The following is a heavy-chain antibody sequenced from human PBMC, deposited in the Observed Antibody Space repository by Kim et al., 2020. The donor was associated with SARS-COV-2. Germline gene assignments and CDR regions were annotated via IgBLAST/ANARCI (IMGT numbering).Heavy chain of an antibody. Sequence: GESLKISCKGSGYSFTSYWIRWVRQIPAKGLEWMGRIDPSDSYTNYSPSFQGHVTISADKSISTAYLQWSSLKASDTAMYYCARLDSSSWYPTYWGQGTLVTVSS. CDR2: IDPSDSYT. CDR3: ARLDSSSWYPTY. V-gene: IGHV5-10-1*01. J-gene: IGHJ4*02. D-gene: IGHD6-13*01. CDR1: GYSFTSYW.